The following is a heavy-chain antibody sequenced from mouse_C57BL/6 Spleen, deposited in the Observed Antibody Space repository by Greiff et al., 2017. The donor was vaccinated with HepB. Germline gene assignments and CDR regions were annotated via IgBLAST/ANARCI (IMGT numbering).Heavy chain of an antibody. CDR2: ISYDGSN. CDR3: ARGDGNFDY. D-gene: IGHD2-1*01. V-gene: IGHV3-6*01. J-gene: IGHJ2*01. Sequence: EVHLVESGPGLVKPSQSLSLTCSVTGYSITSGYYWNWIRQFPGNKLEWMGYISYDGSNNYNPSLKNRISITRDTSKNQFFLKLNSVTTEDTATYYCARGDGNFDYWGQGTTLTVSS. CDR1: GYSITSGYY.